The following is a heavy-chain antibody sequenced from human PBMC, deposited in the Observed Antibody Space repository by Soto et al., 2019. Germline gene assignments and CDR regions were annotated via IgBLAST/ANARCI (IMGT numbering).Heavy chain of an antibody. D-gene: IGHD3-10*01. V-gene: IGHV3-74*01. J-gene: IGHJ4*02. CDR3: AGSLTINTLDY. CDR1: DFTFSAYW. Sequence: GGSLRLSCTASDFTFSAYWMHWVRQAPGKGLVWVSRINSDASSTSYADSVQGRFIISRDNAKNTLYLQMDSLRAEDTAVYWCAGSLTINTLDYWGQGALVTVSS. CDR2: INSDASST.